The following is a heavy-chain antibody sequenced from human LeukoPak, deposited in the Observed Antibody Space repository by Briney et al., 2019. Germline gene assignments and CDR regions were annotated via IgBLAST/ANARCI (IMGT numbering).Heavy chain of an antibody. Sequence: PSETLSLTCTVSGGSISSYFWNWIRQPPGKGLEWIGYIYSTGSTNYNPSLRGRVTISVDTSKNQFSLKLSSVTAADTAVYYCARMSYEYSSSQNWFDPWGQGTLVTVSS. J-gene: IGHJ5*02. V-gene: IGHV4-59*08. CDR3: ARMSYEYSSSQNWFDP. CDR1: GGSISSYF. D-gene: IGHD6-6*01. CDR2: IYSTGST.